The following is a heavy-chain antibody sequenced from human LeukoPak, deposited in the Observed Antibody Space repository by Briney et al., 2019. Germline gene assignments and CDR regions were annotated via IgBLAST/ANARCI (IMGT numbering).Heavy chain of an antibody. CDR3: ARESGSYYFDY. Sequence: SETLSLTCTVSGGSISSYYWSWIRQPPGKGLEWIGYIYYSGSTNYNPSLKSRVTISVDTFKNQFSLKLSSVTAADTAVYYCARESGSYYFDYWGQGTLVTVSS. D-gene: IGHD3-10*01. CDR2: IYYSGST. CDR1: GGSISSYY. V-gene: IGHV4-59*01. J-gene: IGHJ4*02.